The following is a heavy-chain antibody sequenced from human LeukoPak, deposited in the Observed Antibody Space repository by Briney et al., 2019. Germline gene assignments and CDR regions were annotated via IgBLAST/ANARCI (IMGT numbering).Heavy chain of an antibody. J-gene: IGHJ4*02. CDR1: GFTLSNYW. CDR2: INVDGSEK. CDR3: ARDAAHCSGGSCYPEGYFDY. V-gene: IGHV3-7*01. Sequence: GGSLRLSCAASGFTLSNYWMTWVRQAPGKGLEWVANINVDGSEKYYVDSVKGRFTISRDNSKNTLYLQMNSLRAEDTAMYYCARDAAHCSGGSCYPEGYFDYWGQGTLVTVSS. D-gene: IGHD2-15*01.